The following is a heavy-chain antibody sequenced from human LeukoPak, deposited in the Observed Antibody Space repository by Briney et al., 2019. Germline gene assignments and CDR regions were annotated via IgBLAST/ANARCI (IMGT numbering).Heavy chain of an antibody. Sequence: SETLSLTRAVYGGSYSGYYWSWLRQAPGKGLEWSGEINHSGSTNYNPFLKSRVTISVDTSKNQFSLKLSSVTAADTAVYYCAKATGGKGRDYWGQGTLVTVSS. CDR1: GGSYSGYY. V-gene: IGHV4-34*01. J-gene: IGHJ4*02. D-gene: IGHD4-23*01. CDR2: INHSGST. CDR3: AKATGGKGRDY.